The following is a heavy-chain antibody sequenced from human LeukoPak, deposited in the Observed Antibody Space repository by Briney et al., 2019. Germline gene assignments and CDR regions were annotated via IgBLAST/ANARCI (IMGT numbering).Heavy chain of an antibody. V-gene: IGHV1-8*01. J-gene: IGHJ4*02. CDR3: ARVGYYYDSSIDY. Sequence: ASVKVSCKASGYTFTSYDINGVGQATGQGRDGMGWMDPNSGNTGYAQKFQGRVTMTRNTSISTAYMELSSLRSEDTAVYYCARVGYYYDSSIDYWGQGTLVTVSS. D-gene: IGHD3-22*01. CDR2: MDPNSGNT. CDR1: GYTFTSYD.